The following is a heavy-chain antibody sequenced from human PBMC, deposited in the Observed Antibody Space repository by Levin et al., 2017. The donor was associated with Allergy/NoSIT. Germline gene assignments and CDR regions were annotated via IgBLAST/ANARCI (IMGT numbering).Heavy chain of an antibody. D-gene: IGHD3-22*01. J-gene: IGHJ4*02. CDR2: INPS. V-gene: IGHV1-46*01. Sequence: ASVKVSCKASGYTFITYYIHXVXXXXXXGLEWMGIINPSYAQKFQGRVTMTRDTSTSTVYMELSSLTSADTAVYYCARRVVFEGSSAGFDCWGQGTLVTVSS. CDR3: ARRVVFEGSSAGFDC. CDR1: GYTFITYY.